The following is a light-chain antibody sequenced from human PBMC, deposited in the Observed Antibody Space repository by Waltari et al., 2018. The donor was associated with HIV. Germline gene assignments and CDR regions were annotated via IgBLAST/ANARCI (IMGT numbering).Light chain of an antibody. V-gene: IGLV3-9*01. CDR1: NIGSKN. CDR2: RDS. CDR3: QVWDSSTAV. Sequence: SYELTQPLSVSVALGQTDRITCGGNNIGSKNVHWYQQKPGQAPVLVIYRDSNRPSGIPWRFSGSNSGNTATLTISRAQAGDEADYYCQVWDSSTAVFGGGTKLTVL. J-gene: IGLJ3*02.